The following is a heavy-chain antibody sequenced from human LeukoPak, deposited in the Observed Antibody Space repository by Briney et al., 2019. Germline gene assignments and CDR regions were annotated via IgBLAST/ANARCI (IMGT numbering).Heavy chain of an antibody. D-gene: IGHD3-22*01. CDR1: GFTFSGFA. Sequence: GGSLRLSCAGSGFTFSGFAMHWVRQAPGKGLEWVAAISYHGRDKYYADAVSGRFTISRDNSKNTLHLEMNSLRTDDTAVYYCTKERGGGGRRINLMVGGYGPWGQGTRVTVSS. J-gene: IGHJ5*02. CDR2: ISYHGRDK. CDR3: TKERGGGGRRINLMVGGYGP. V-gene: IGHV3-30*04.